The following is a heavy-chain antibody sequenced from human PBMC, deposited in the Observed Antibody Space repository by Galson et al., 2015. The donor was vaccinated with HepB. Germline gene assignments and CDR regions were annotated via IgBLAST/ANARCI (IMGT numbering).Heavy chain of an antibody. CDR3: ARGDYYDSSGLLDY. CDR2: FYFSGST. Sequence: SETLSLTCTVSGGSISSSSSYWGWIRQPPGKGLEWIGSFYFSGSTYYNPSLKSRVTISVDTSKNQFSLKVSSVTAADTAVYYCARGDYYDSSGLLDYWGQGTLVTVSS. V-gene: IGHV4-39*07. CDR1: GGSISSSSSY. D-gene: IGHD3-22*01. J-gene: IGHJ4*02.